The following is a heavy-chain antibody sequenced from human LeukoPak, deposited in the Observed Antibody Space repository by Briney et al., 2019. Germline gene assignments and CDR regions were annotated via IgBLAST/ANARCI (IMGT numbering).Heavy chain of an antibody. Sequence: TGGSLRLSCAASGFTFSSYAMSWVRQAPGKGLEWVSAISGSGGSTYYADSVKGRFTISRDNSRNTLYLQMNSLRAEDTAVYYCATDLYSGYGHWGQGTLVTVSS. D-gene: IGHD5-12*01. CDR2: ISGSGGST. CDR1: GFTFSSYA. CDR3: ATDLYSGYGH. J-gene: IGHJ4*02. V-gene: IGHV3-23*01.